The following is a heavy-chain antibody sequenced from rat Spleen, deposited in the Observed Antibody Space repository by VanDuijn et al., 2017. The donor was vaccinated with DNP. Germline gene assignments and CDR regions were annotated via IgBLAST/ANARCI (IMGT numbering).Heavy chain of an antibody. CDR1: GFTFSDYN. V-gene: IGHV5S10*01. CDR2: ISASGGST. CDR3: ATQGQLGITWFAY. Sequence: EVQLVESGGGLVQPGRSLKLSCAASGFTFSDYNMAWVRQAPKKGLEWVTTISASGGSTSYRDSVKGRFTISRDNAKSTLYLQMDSLRSEDTATYYCATQGQLGITWFAYWGQGTLVTVSS. D-gene: IGHD1-10*01. J-gene: IGHJ3*01.